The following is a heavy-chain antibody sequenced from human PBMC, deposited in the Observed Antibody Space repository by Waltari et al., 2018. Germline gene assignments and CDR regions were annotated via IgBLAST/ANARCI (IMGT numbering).Heavy chain of an antibody. V-gene: IGHV3-30-3*01. CDR1: GFTFSSYA. D-gene: IGHD4-17*01. J-gene: IGHJ6*03. CDR3: ARVWLPYGEAYYYYYMDV. CDR2: ISHDGSNE. Sequence: QVQLVESGGGVVQPERSLRLSCAASGFTFSSYAMHWVRQAPGKGLEWVAFISHDGSNEYYADSVEGRFTVSRDFSKSTLYLHMNSLRPEDTAVYYCARVWLPYGEAYYYYYMDVWGKGTTVTVSS.